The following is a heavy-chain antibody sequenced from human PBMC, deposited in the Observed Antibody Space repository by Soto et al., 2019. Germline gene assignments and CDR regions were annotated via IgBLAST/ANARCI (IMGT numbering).Heavy chain of an antibody. CDR3: ARETTVMAFDI. V-gene: IGHV3-11*05. Sequence: QVQLVESGGGLVKPGGSLRLSCAASGFTFSDYYMSWIRQAPGKGLEWVSYISSSSSYTNYADSVKGRFTISRDNAKNSLYLQMNSLRAEDTAVYYCARETTVMAFDIWGQGTMVTVSS. CDR2: ISSSSSYT. CDR1: GFTFSDYY. J-gene: IGHJ3*02. D-gene: IGHD4-17*01.